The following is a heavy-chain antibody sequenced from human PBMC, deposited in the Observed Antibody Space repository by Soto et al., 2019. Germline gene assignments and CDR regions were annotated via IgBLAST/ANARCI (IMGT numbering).Heavy chain of an antibody. Sequence: SLSLQTQGKGLEWVGFIRSKASGRTTEHAASAKGRFTISRDDSKSIASLQMNSLKTEDTAVYYCTRDLPPDYYDSSGYYYYGMDVWGQGTTVTVSS. D-gene: IGHD3-22*01. V-gene: IGHV3-49*03. CDR3: TRDLPPDYYDSSGYYYYGMDV. J-gene: IGHJ6*02. CDR2: IRSKASGRTT.